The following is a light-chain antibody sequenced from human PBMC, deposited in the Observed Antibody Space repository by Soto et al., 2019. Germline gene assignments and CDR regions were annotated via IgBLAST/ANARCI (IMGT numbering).Light chain of an antibody. V-gene: IGKV3-15*01. CDR1: QSINTN. J-gene: IGKJ1*01. Sequence: ETVMTQSRATLSVSPGARATFSCRASQSINTNLAWFQLKPGQAPRLLIYGASTRATGIPARFSGSGSGTEFTLTISSLQSEDFAVYYCQQYNNWWTFGQGTKVDIK. CDR2: GAS. CDR3: QQYNNWWT.